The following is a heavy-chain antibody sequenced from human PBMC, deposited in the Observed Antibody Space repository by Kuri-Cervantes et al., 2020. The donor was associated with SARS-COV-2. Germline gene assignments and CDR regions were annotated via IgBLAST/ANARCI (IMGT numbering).Heavy chain of an antibody. CDR1: GGSISSYY. V-gene: IGHV4-59*08. D-gene: IGHD3-10*01. Sequence: SETLSLTCTVSGGSISSYYWSWIRQPPGKGLEWIGYIYYSGSTNYNPSLKSRVTISVDTSKNQFSLKLSSVTVADTAVYYCARHALSSSVRGGGEYYYYYGMDVWGQGTTVTVSS. CDR3: ARHALSSSVRGGGEYYYYYGMDV. CDR2: IYYSGST. J-gene: IGHJ6*02.